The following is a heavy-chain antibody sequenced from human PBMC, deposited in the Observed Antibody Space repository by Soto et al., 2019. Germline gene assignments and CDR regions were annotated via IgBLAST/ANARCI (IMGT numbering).Heavy chain of an antibody. CDR3: ARDVSGWYDYYYYGMDV. CDR1: GGTFSSYA. CDR2: IIPIFGTA. J-gene: IGHJ6*02. D-gene: IGHD6-19*01. V-gene: IGHV1-69*06. Sequence: GASVKVSCKASGGTFSSYAISWVRQAPGQGLEWMGGIIPIFGTANYAQKFQGRVTITADKSTSTAYMELSSLRSEDTAVYYCARDVSGWYDYYYYGMDVWGQGTTVTVSS.